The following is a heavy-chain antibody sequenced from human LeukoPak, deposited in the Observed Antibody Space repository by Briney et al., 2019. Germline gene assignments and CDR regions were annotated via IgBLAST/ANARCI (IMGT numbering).Heavy chain of an antibody. CDR2: INPNSGGT. V-gene: IGHV1-2*02. CDR1: GYTFTGYY. J-gene: IGHJ6*02. D-gene: IGHD2-15*01. CDR3: ARALCSGGSCYYYYYGMDV. Sequence: ASVKVSCKASGYTFTGYYMHWVRQAPGQGLEWMGWINPNSGGTNYAQKFQGRVTMTRDTSISTACMELSRLRSDDTAVYYCARALCSGGSCYYYYYGMDVWGQGTTVTVSS.